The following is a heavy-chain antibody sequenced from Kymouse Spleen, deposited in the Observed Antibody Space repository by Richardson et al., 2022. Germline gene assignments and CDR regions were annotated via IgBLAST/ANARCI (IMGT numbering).Heavy chain of an antibody. CDR1: GGSVSSGSYY. CDR3: ARERGVVVPARDYYGMDV. Sequence: QVQLQESGPGLVKPSETLSLTCTVSGGSVSSGSYYWSWIRQPPGKGLEWIGYIYYSGSTNYNPSLKSRVTISVDTSKNQFSLKLSSVTAADTAVYYCARERGVVVPARDYYGMDVWGQGTTVTVSS. D-gene: IGHD2-2*02. V-gene: IGHV4-61*01. CDR2: IYYSGST. J-gene: IGHJ6*02.